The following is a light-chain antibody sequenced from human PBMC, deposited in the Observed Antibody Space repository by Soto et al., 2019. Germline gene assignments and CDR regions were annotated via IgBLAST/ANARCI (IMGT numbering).Light chain of an antibody. J-gene: IGKJ4*01. CDR3: QEANNFPIT. V-gene: IGKV1D-12*01. CDR1: QGINNW. Sequence: DIQMTQSPSSVSASVGDTVTITCRASQGINNWLAWYQQKPGNAPKLLIYAASSLQSGVPSRFSGSGSGTDLTLSISSLQPEDFATYYCQEANNFPITFGGGTKVEIK. CDR2: AAS.